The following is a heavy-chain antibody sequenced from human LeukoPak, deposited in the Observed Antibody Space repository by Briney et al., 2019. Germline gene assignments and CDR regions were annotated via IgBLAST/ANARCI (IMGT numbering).Heavy chain of an antibody. D-gene: IGHD2-21*01. CDR1: GFXFSGYY. CDR3: ATGHSSFDF. V-gene: IGHV3-11*03. CDR2: IGSSGTYT. Sequence: GGSLRLSCAASGFXFSGYYISWIRQAPGKGLEWVSSIGSSGTYTNYADSVRGRFTISRDNAKNSLYLQMSSLRAEDSAVYYCATGHSSFDFWGQGTLVTVSS. J-gene: IGHJ4*02.